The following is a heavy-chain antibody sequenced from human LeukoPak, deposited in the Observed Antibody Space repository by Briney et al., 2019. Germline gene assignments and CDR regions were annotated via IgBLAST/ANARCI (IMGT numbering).Heavy chain of an antibody. D-gene: IGHD6-19*01. V-gene: IGHV4-59*01. CDR1: GGSISTYY. Sequence: PSETLSLTCTVSGGSISTYYWSWIRQPPGKGLEWIGYIDYSGATNYNPSLKSRVTISVDTSKNHFSLKLNSVTAADTAVYYCARDRRREAVHAFDIWGQGIKVTVSS. J-gene: IGHJ3*02. CDR3: ARDRRREAVHAFDI. CDR2: IDYSGAT.